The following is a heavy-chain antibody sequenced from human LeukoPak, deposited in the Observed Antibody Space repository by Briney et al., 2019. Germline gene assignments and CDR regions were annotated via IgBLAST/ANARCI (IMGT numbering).Heavy chain of an antibody. J-gene: IGHJ6*04. CDR3: AKIKSMIVVVLDV. V-gene: IGHV3-23*01. CDR2: ISGSGGST. Sequence: PGGSLRLSCAASGFTFSSYEMNWVRQAPGKGLEWVSAISGSGGSTYYADSVKGRFTISRDNSKNTLYLQMNSLRAEDTAVYYCAKIKSMIVVVLDVWGKGTTVTISS. CDR1: GFTFSSYE. D-gene: IGHD3-22*01.